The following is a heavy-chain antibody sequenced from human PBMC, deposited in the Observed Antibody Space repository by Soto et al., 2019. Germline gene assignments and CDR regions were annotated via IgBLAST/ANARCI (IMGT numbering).Heavy chain of an antibody. V-gene: IGHV1-18*01. CDR3: AREVAEEAYYYDSSGYTHYYFDY. J-gene: IGHJ4*02. Sequence: GASVKVSCKASGYTFTSYGISWVRQAPGQGLEWMGWISAYNGNTNYAQKLQGRVTMTTDTSTSTAYMELRSLRSDDTAVYYCAREVAEEAYYYDSSGYTHYYFDYWGQGTLVLVSS. CDR1: GYTFTSYG. D-gene: IGHD3-22*01. CDR2: ISAYNGNT.